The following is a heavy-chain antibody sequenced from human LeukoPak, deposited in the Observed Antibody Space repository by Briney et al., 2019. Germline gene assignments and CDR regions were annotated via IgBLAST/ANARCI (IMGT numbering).Heavy chain of an antibody. J-gene: IGHJ4*02. Sequence: GGSLRLSCAASGFTFSSYGMHWVRQAPGKGLEWVAVISYDGSNKYYADSVKGRFTISRDNSKNTLYLQMNSLRAEDTAVYYCARLLLRTGGNFDYWGQGTLVTVSS. V-gene: IGHV3-30*03. CDR3: ARLLLRTGGNFDY. CDR1: GFTFSSYG. CDR2: ISYDGSNK. D-gene: IGHD3-22*01.